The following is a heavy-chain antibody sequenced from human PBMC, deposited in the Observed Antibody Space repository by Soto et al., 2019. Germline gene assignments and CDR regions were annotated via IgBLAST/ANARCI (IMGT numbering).Heavy chain of an antibody. V-gene: IGHV4-30-4*01. D-gene: IGHD4-17*01. CDR1: GGSISSGDYY. J-gene: IGHJ5*02. Sequence: SETLSLTCTVSGGSISSGDYYWSWIRQPPGKGLEWIGYIYYSGSTYYNPSLKSRVTISVDTSKNQFSLKLSSVTAADTALYYCARGSLRYGDYDWFAPWGQGTLVTVSS. CDR3: ARGSLRYGDYDWFAP. CDR2: IYYSGST.